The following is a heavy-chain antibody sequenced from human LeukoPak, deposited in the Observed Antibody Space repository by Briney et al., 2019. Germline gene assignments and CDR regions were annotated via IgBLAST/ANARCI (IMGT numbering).Heavy chain of an antibody. CDR3: ARVWRYDFWSGYYFDY. V-gene: IGHV4-34*01. D-gene: IGHD3-3*01. CDR1: GGSISSYY. CDR2: INHSGST. Sequence: SETLSLTCTVSGGSISSYYWSWIRQPPGKGLEWIGEINHSGSTNYNPSLKSRVTISVDTSKNQFSLKLSSVTAADTAVYYCARVWRYDFWSGYYFDYWGQGTLVTVSS. J-gene: IGHJ4*02.